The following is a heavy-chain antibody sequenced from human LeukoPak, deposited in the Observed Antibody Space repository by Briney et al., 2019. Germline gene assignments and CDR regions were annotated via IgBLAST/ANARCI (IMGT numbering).Heavy chain of an antibody. CDR2: ISFDESNK. J-gene: IGHJ6*03. V-gene: IGHV3-30*04. D-gene: IGHD3-10*01. CDR1: GFTFSSYA. CDR3: AKDGGSGSYLGWYYYYYMDV. Sequence: QPGGSLRLSCAVSGFTFSSYAMHWVRQAPGKGLEWVAVISFDESNKYYADSVKGRFTISRDNSKNTLYLQMNSLRAEDTAVYYCAKDGGSGSYLGWYYYYYMDVWGKGTTVTISS.